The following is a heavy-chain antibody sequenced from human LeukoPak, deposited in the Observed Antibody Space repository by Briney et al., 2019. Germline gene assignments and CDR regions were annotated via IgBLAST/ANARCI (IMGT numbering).Heavy chain of an antibody. CDR3: SRNGLVDFDY. CDR2: IRRRGYGGEA. J-gene: IGHJ4*02. V-gene: IGHV3-49*04. CDR1: GFAFDDFD. Sequence: GQSLRLPCRTSGFAFDDFDMSWVRQPAGKGREWVGFIRRRGYGGEAEYAASVKASFIISRDDSKGIAYLQLNSLKTADKAVYYCSRNGLVDFDYWGQGSRVIVSP.